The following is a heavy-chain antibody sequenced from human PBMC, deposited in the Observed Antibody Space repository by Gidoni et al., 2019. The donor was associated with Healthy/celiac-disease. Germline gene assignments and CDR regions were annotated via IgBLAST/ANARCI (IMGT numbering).Heavy chain of an antibody. CDR3: AVLSDNYDILTGYYRYFDY. V-gene: IGHV1-2*02. D-gene: IGHD3-9*01. CDR1: GYTCTGYY. CDR2: LNPNSGGT. Sequence: GQLVQSGAEVKKPGASVKVSGQAAGYTCTGYYMTWVRQAPGQGLEGMGWLNPNSGGTNDAQKFQGRVTMTRDTSISTAYMVLSRLRSDDTAVSYFAVLSDNYDILTGYYRYFDYWGQGTLVTVSS. J-gene: IGHJ4*02.